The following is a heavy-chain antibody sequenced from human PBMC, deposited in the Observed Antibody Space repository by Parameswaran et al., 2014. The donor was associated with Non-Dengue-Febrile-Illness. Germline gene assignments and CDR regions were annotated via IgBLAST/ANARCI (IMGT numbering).Heavy chain of an antibody. D-gene: IGHD6-19*01. CDR3: ARGKSRGWYGRWFDP. V-gene: IGHV4-34*01. J-gene: IGHJ5*02. CDR2: INHSGST. Sequence: RWIRQPPGKGLEWIGEINHSGSTNYNPSLKSRVTISVDTSKNQFSLKLSSVTAADTAVYYCARGKSRGWYGRWFDPWGQGTLVTVSS.